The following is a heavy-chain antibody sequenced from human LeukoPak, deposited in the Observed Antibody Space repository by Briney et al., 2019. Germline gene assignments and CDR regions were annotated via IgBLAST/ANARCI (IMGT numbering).Heavy chain of an antibody. V-gene: IGHV4-30-2*01. Sequence: PSQTRSFTCPVSGDSIRSGGYSGSWTRHPPGKGLEGIGEINHSGSTNYNPSLKSRVTISVDTSKNQSSLKLSSVTAADTAVYYCARGLNWNYVRFFDYWGQGTLVTVSS. CDR3: ARGLNWNYVRFFDY. J-gene: IGHJ4*02. CDR2: INHSGST. D-gene: IGHD1-7*01. CDR1: GDSIRSGGYS.